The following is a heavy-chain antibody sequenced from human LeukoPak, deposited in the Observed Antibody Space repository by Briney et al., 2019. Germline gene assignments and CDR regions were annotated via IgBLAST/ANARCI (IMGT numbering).Heavy chain of an antibody. CDR3: ANMLRGHYDSSGLTEYFQH. J-gene: IGHJ1*01. CDR2: ISYDGSNK. V-gene: IGHV3-30*18. Sequence: GGSLRLSCAASGFTFSSYGMHWVRQAPGKGLEWVAVISYDGSNKYYADSVKGRFTISRDNSKNTLYLQMNSLRAEDTAVYYCANMLRGHYDSSGLTEYFQHWGQGTLVTVSS. CDR1: GFTFSSYG. D-gene: IGHD3-22*01.